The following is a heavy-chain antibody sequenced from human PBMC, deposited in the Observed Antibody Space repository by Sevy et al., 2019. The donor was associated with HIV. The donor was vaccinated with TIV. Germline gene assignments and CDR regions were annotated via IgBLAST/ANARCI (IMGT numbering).Heavy chain of an antibody. CDR2: IKSKTDGGTI. V-gene: IGHV3-15*01. CDR3: STDPIIVLLVPDGMDV. Sequence: GGSLRLSCAASGFTFSYAWLSWVRQAPGKGLEWVGRIKSKTDGGTIDYAAPVKGRFTISRDDSKNTLYLQMNSLKTEDTAVYYCSTDPIIVLLVPDGMDVWGQGTTVTVSS. CDR1: GFTFSYAW. D-gene: IGHD2-8*02. J-gene: IGHJ6*02.